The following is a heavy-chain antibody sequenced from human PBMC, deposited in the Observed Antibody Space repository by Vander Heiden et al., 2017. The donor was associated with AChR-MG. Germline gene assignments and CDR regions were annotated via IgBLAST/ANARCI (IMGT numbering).Heavy chain of an antibody. J-gene: IGHJ5*02. V-gene: IGHV3-23*01. CDR3: AKDHSSGYNWFDP. CDR2: ISGSGGST. Sequence: EVPLLESGGGLVQPGGSLRLSCAASGFTGSSYAMGWVRQAPGKGREWVSAISGSGGSTYYADSVKGRFTISRDNSKNTLYLQMNSLRAEDTAVYYCAKDHSSGYNWFDPWGQGTLVTVSS. D-gene: IGHD6-19*01. CDR1: GFTGSSYA.